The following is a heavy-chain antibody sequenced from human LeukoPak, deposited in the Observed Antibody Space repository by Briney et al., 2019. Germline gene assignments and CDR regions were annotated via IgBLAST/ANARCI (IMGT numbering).Heavy chain of an antibody. J-gene: IGHJ4*02. V-gene: IGHV3-23*01. CDR3: AKEVGWFGEFNFDY. CDR2: ISGSGGST. Sequence: GGSLRLSCAAPGFTFSSYAMSWVRQAPGKGLEWVSAISGSGGSTYYADSVKGRFTISRDNSKNTLYPQMNSLRAEDTAVYYCAKEVGWFGEFNFDYWGQGTLVTVSS. D-gene: IGHD3-10*01. CDR1: GFTFSSYA.